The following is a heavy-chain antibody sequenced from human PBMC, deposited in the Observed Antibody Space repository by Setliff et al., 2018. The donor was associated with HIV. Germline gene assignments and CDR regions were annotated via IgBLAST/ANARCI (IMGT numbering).Heavy chain of an antibody. Sequence: SVKVSCKASGGTFSSHAISWVRQAPGQGLEWMGGIIPIIGTPNYAQKFKGRLTITADESTSTVYMELSSLRSEDTAVYYCARDSRNIVVVIAPEPEPYYYYGMDVWGEGTTVTVSS. D-gene: IGHD2-15*01. J-gene: IGHJ6*04. CDR3: ARDSRNIVVVIAPEPEPYYYYGMDV. V-gene: IGHV1-69*13. CDR1: GGTFSSHA. CDR2: IIPIIGTP.